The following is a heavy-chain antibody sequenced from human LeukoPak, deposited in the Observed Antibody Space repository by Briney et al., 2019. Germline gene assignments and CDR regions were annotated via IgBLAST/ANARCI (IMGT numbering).Heavy chain of an antibody. V-gene: IGHV3-53*01. J-gene: IGHJ5*02. CDR1: GFTVSSNH. CDR3: ARVPAPDFTGWFDP. Sequence: GGSLRLSCAASGFTVSSNHMSWVRQAPGKELEWVSVIYSGGSTYYADSVKGRFTISRDNSKNLVYLQMNSLRAEDTAVYYCARVPAPDFTGWFDPWGQGTLVTVSS. CDR2: IYSGGST. D-gene: IGHD6-13*01.